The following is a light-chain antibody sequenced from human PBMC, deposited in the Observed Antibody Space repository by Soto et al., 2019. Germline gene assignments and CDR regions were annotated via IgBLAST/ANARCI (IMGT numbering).Light chain of an antibody. CDR2: SAS. CDR1: QSVSRSY. Sequence: EIVLTQSPGTLSLSPGERATLSCRASQSVSRSYLAWYQQKPGQAPRLLIYSASSRATGIPDRFSGSGSGTDFTLTISRLEPEDFEVYYCQQYGSSPRAFGPGTKVDIK. J-gene: IGKJ3*01. V-gene: IGKV3-20*01. CDR3: QQYGSSPRA.